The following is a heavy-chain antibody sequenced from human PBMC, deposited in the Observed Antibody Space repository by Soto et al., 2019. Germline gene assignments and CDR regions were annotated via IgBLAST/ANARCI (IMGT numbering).Heavy chain of an antibody. CDR2: IIPIFGTA. CDR1: GGTFSSYA. D-gene: IGHD4-17*01. V-gene: IGHV1-69*01. Sequence: QVQLVQSGAEVKKPGSSVKVSCKASGGTFSSYAISWVRQAPGQGLEWMVGIIPIFGTANYAQKFQGRVTITADESTSTAYMELSSLRSEDTAVYYCAREPMTTVTGLDAFDIWGQGTMVTVSS. J-gene: IGHJ3*02. CDR3: AREPMTTVTGLDAFDI.